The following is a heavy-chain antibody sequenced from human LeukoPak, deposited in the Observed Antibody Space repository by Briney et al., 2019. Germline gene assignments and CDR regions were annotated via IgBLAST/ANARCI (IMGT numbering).Heavy chain of an antibody. V-gene: IGHV3-48*04. CDR2: ISSSSSTI. Sequence: GGSLRLSCAASGFTFSSYSMNWVRQAPGKGLEWVSYISSSSSTIYYADSVKGRFTISRDNAKNSLYLQMNSLRAEDTAVYYCARLGDYSFDYWGQGTLVTVSS. J-gene: IGHJ4*02. CDR3: ARLGDYSFDY. D-gene: IGHD4-17*01. CDR1: GFTFSSYS.